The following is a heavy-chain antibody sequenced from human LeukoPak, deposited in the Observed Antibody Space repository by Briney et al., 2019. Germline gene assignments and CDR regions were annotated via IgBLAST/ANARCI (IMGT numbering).Heavy chain of an antibody. CDR2: INPSGGST. CDR1: GYTFTSYY. V-gene: IGHV1-46*01. J-gene: IGHJ5*02. Sequence: GASVKVSCRASGYTFTSYYMHWVRQAPGQGLEWMGIINPSGGSTSYAQKFQGRVTMTRDMSTSTVYMELSSLRSEDTAVYYCARDRLEYYYDSSGYYQGRWFDPWGQGTLVTVSS. D-gene: IGHD3-22*01. CDR3: ARDRLEYYYDSSGYYQGRWFDP.